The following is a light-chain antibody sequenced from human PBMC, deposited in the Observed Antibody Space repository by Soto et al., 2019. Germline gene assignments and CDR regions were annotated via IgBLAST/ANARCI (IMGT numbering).Light chain of an antibody. Sequence: QSALTQPPSASGSPGQSLTISCTGTSTDVGNYNYVSWYQQHPGKAPKLMISDVNRRPSGVPDRFSGSKSGTTASLTVSGRQAEDEAVYYCSSYAGSNNWVFGGGTKLTVL. CDR2: DVN. J-gene: IGLJ3*02. CDR3: SSYAGSNNWV. V-gene: IGLV2-8*01. CDR1: STDVGNYNY.